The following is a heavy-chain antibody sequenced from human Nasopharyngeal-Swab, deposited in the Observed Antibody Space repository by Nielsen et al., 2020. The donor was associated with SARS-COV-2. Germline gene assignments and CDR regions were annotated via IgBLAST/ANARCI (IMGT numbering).Heavy chain of an antibody. CDR3: ARGGYSYGFDY. D-gene: IGHD5-18*01. V-gene: IGHV4-39*01. CDR1: GGSISSSSYY. Sequence: SETLSLTCTVSGGSISSSSYYWGWIRQPPGKGLEWIGSIYYSGSAYYNPSLKSRVTISVDTSKNQFSLKLSSVTAADTAVYYCARGGYSYGFDYWGQGTLVTVSS. J-gene: IGHJ4*02. CDR2: IYYSGSA.